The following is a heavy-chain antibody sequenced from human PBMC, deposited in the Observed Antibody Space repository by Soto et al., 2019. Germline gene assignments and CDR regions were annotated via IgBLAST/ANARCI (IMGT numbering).Heavy chain of an antibody. V-gene: IGHV3-30-3*01. D-gene: IGHD5-12*01. CDR3: ARDRGKDGYNYVYFDY. CDR1: GFTFSSYA. CDR2: ISYDGSNK. J-gene: IGHJ4*02. Sequence: GGSLRLSCAASGFTFSSYAMHWVRQAPGKGLEWVAVISYDGSNKYYADSVKGRFTISRDNSKNTLYLQMNSLRAEDTAVYYCARDRGKDGYNYVYFDYWGQGTLVTVS.